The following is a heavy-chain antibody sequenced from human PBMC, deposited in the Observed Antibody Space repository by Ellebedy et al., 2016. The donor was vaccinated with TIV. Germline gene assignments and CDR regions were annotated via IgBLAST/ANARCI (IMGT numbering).Heavy chain of an antibody. V-gene: IGHV3-30*03. CDR1: GFIFNRYG. CDR2: IASDGGAT. Sequence: PGGSLRLSCAASGFIFNRYGIQWVRQAPGKDLEWIGVIASDGGATVYADFVRGRFTLSRDNSRNTVYLQMNSLSPDDTAVYYCTREARWGNWYFDLWGRGTLVAVST. CDR3: TREARWGNWYFDL. J-gene: IGHJ2*01. D-gene: IGHD4-23*01.